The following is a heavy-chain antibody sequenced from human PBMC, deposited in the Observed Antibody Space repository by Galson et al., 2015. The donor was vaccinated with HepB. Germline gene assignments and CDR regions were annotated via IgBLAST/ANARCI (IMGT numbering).Heavy chain of an antibody. J-gene: IGHJ4*02. D-gene: IGHD6-19*01. CDR1: GFSFRRYA. CDR2: ISRRGSLT. V-gene: IGHV3-30-3*01. CDR3: ARSENSAWQNFDY. Sequence: TPRLSCAASGFSFRRYALHWIRQAPGKGLEWVAVISRRGSLTYYADGVSGRFSISRDDSGSTLYLHMNTLGPEDTALYFCARSENSAWQNFDYWGQGSLVIVSS.